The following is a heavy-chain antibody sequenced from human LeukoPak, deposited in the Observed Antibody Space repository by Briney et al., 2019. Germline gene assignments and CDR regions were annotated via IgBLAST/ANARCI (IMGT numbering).Heavy chain of an antibody. CDR3: GSGGSSGYGSRGEYYFDY. Sequence: ASVKVSCKASGYTSTGYYIHWVRQAPGQGLEWMGWMNPNSGGTNYAQKFQGRVTMTRDTSISTAYMEVRWLRSDDTAVYYCGSGGSSGYGSRGEYYFDYWGQGTLVTVSS. CDR2: MNPNSGGT. V-gene: IGHV1-2*02. CDR1: GYTSTGYY. D-gene: IGHD5-12*01. J-gene: IGHJ4*02.